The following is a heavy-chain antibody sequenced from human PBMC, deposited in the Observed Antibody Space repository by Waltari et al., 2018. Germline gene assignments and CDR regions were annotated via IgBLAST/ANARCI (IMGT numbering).Heavy chain of an antibody. CDR2: INPNSGDT. CDR3: ARDLGSDYGNRDY. J-gene: IGHJ4*02. V-gene: IGHV1-2*06. CDR1: GYTFTGYY. D-gene: IGHD4-17*01. Sequence: QVHLVQSGAEVTKPGASVKVSCQASGYTFTGYYIKWVRRAPGQGLEWMGRINPNSGDTNYAQKFQGRVTLTRDTSINTAYMELSSLKSDDTAVYYCARDLGSDYGNRDYWGQGTLVTVPS.